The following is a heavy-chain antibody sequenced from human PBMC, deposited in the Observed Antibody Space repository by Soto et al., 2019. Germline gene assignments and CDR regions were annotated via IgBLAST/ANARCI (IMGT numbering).Heavy chain of an antibody. CDR3: TDMSGSGLYGMEV. V-gene: IGHV2-5*02. Sequence: GPTPVTTTPTLALTFTFSVFSLTTSGVGVAWVRQPPGKALEWLALIYSGYDKRFSTSLKSRVTITKDSSKNKVVLTMTKMEPVDTATYYWTDMSGSGLYGMEVWGQGPTVTVSS. CDR1: VFSLTTSGVG. CDR2: IYSGYDK. D-gene: IGHD3-10*01. J-gene: IGHJ6*02.